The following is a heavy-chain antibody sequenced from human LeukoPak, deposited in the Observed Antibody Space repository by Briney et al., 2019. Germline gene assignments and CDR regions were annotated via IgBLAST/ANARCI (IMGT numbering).Heavy chain of an antibody. D-gene: IGHD3-10*01. Sequence: SVKVSCKASGGTVSSYAISWVRQAPGQGLEWMGGIIPIFGTANYAQKFQGRVTITTDESTSTAYMELSSLRSEDTAVYYCAREITMVRGVRAGFDYWGQGTLVTVSS. J-gene: IGHJ4*02. CDR2: IIPIFGTA. CDR1: GGTVSSYA. V-gene: IGHV1-69*05. CDR3: AREITMVRGVRAGFDY.